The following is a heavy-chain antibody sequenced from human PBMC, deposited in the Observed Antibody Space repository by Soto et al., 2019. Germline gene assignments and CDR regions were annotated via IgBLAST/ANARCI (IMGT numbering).Heavy chain of an antibody. Sequence: QVQLQESGPGLVKPSETLSLTCTVSGGSISSYYWSWIRQPPGKGLELIGYIYYSGSTNYNPSLKRRVTISVDTSKNQLALRLGSVTAADTAVYYCARRYGPGFDYWGQGTLVNVSS. CDR1: GGSISSYY. J-gene: IGHJ4*02. CDR3: ARRYGPGFDY. CDR2: IYYSGST. D-gene: IGHD4-17*01. V-gene: IGHV4-59*08.